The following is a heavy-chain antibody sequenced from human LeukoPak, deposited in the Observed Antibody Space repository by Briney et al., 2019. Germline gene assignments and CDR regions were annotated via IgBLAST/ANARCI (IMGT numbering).Heavy chain of an antibody. D-gene: IGHD3-22*01. CDR1: GFTFSSYA. J-gene: IGHJ4*02. CDR3: AKAREGSSGYYLSYFDY. Sequence: PGGSLRLSCAASGFTFSSYAMSWVRQAPGKGLEWVSAISGSGGSTYYADSVKGRFTISRDNSKNTLYLQMNSLRAEDTAVYYCAKAREGSSGYYLSYFDYWGQGTLVTVSS. V-gene: IGHV3-23*01. CDR2: ISGSGGST.